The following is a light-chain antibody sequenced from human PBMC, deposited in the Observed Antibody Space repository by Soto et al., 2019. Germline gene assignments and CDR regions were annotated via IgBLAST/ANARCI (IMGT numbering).Light chain of an antibody. J-gene: IGKJ1*01. Sequence: VLTQSPGTLSLSPGESATLSCRASESINRNFLAWYQQKPGQAPRLLIYDASRRATGIPDRFSGSGSGTDFTLTIHRLEPEDFAVYYCQQYARSPRTFGQGT. CDR2: DAS. CDR1: ESINRNF. CDR3: QQYARSPRT. V-gene: IGKV3-20*01.